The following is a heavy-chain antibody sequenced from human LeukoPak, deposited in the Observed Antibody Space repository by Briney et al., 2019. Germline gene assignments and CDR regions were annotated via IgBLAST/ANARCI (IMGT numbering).Heavy chain of an antibody. CDR2: ITGSGTST. Sequence: GGSLRLSCVASGFTFSNYAMSWVRQAPGKGLEWVSAITGSGTSTYYADSLNGRFTISSDNSKNTVFLQMNSLRQEDTAIYYCVIWGDYDVLTGYDGPDYWNQGTLVNVSS. V-gene: IGHV3-23*01. CDR3: VIWGDYDVLTGYDGPDY. D-gene: IGHD3-9*01. CDR1: GFTFSNYA. J-gene: IGHJ4*02.